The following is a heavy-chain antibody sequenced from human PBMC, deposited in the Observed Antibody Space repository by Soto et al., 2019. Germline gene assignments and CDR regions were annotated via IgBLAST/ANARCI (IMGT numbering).Heavy chain of an antibody. CDR1: GYSFTSYG. Sequence: ASVKVSCKASGYSFTSYGIGWVLQAPGQGPEWMGWISPGNGRTNYAQNVKGRVVMTTDISTNTAYLELRSLRSDDKAMYYCGRCRTDSYAMDVWGQGTTVTVSS. CDR2: ISPGNGRT. V-gene: IGHV1-18*01. D-gene: IGHD2-8*02. J-gene: IGHJ6*02. CDR3: GRCRTDSYAMDV.